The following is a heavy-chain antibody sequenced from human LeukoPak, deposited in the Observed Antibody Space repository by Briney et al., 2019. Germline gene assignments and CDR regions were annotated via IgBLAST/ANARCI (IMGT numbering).Heavy chain of an antibody. D-gene: IGHD2-2*01. V-gene: IGHV3-23*01. CDR1: GFTFSNHA. Sequence: GGSPRLSCAASGFTFSNHAMAWVRQAPGKGLEWVSAISASADATWYADSVKGRFTISRDNSKNTLFLQMHSLRAEDTAVYYCARRPAIFMDGVYYYSMDVWGQGTTVTVSS. CDR3: ARRPAIFMDGVYYYSMDV. J-gene: IGHJ6*02. CDR2: ISASADAT.